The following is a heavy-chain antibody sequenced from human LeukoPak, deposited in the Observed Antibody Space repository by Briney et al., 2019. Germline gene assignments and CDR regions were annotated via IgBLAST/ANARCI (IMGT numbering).Heavy chain of an antibody. V-gene: IGHV1-18*01. CDR2: ISAYNANT. CDR3: ARVGAAAGRGWFDP. J-gene: IGHJ5*02. Sequence: GASVKVSCKGSGYSFTSYGISWVRQAPGQGLEWMGWISAYNANTNYAQKLQGRVTMTTDTSTSTDYMELTSLRSDDTAVYYCARVGAAAGRGWFDPWGQGTLVTVSS. D-gene: IGHD6-13*01. CDR1: GYSFTSYG.